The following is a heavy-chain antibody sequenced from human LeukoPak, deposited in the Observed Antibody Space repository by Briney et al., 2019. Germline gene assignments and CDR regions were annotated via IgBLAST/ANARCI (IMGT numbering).Heavy chain of an antibody. V-gene: IGHV1-46*01. CDR2: INPSGGST. J-gene: IGHJ4*02. CDR1: GYAFTSDY. CDR3: ARPEAGY. Sequence: ASVKVSCKASGYAFTSDYMHWVRQAPGQGLEWMGIINPSGGSTRYAQKFQGRVTMTSDMSTTTVYMELSSLRSEDTAVYYCARPEAGYWGQGTLVTVSS.